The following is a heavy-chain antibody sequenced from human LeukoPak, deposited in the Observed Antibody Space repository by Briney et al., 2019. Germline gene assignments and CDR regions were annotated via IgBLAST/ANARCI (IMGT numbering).Heavy chain of an antibody. CDR1: GYSIGSGYY. CDR3: AREMDYYDSSGYSLYYFNY. D-gene: IGHD3-22*01. V-gene: IGHV4-38-2*02. CDR2: IYHSGST. J-gene: IGHJ4*02. Sequence: SETLSLTCTVTGYSIGSGYYWGWIRQSPGKGLEWIGSIYHSGSTYYNPSLKSRVTISVDTSKNQFSLKLSSVTAADTAVYYCAREMDYYDSSGYSLYYFNYWGQGTLVTVSS.